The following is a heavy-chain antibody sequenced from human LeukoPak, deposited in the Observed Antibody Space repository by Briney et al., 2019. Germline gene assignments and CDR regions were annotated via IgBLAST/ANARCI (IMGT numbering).Heavy chain of an antibody. CDR3: ARGQWLVSYYFDY. CDR2: MHPNSGNT. D-gene: IGHD6-19*01. Sequence: GASVTVSCKASGYTFTSYDIYWVRQATGEGLEWMGWMHPNSGNTGYAQKSLGRVTMTRNTSISTAYMELSSLRSEDTAVYYCARGQWLVSYYFDYWGQETLVTVST. J-gene: IGHJ4*02. CDR1: GYTFTSYD. V-gene: IGHV1-8*01.